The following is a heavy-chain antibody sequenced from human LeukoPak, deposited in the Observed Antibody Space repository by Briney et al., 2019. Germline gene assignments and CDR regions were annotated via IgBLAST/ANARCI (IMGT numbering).Heavy chain of an antibody. Sequence: GGSLRLSCAASGFTFSSYSMNWVRQAPGKGLEWVSSISSSSSYIYYADSVKGRFTISRDNAKNSLYLQMNSLRAEDTAVYYCARPSLWSRGAFDYWGQGTLVTVSS. V-gene: IGHV3-21*01. CDR3: ARPSLWSRGAFDY. J-gene: IGHJ4*02. CDR2: ISSSSSYI. D-gene: IGHD3-10*01. CDR1: GFTFSSYS.